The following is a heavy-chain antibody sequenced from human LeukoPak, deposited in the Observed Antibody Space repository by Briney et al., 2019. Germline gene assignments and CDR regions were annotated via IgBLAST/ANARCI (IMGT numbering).Heavy chain of an antibody. CDR3: VRGIAAAGLYFDY. CDR2: IYYTGST. Sequence: KPSETLSLTCTVSGGSISSYYWSWIRQPPGKGLEWIGYIYYTGSTKYNPSLKSRVTISVDTSKNQFSLKLRSVTAEDTAVYYFVRGIAAAGLYFDYWGQGTLVTVSS. CDR1: GGSISSYY. D-gene: IGHD6-13*01. J-gene: IGHJ4*02. V-gene: IGHV4-59*01.